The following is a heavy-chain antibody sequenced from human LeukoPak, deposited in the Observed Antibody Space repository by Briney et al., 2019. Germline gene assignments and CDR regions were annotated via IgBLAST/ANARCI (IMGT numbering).Heavy chain of an antibody. V-gene: IGHV1-8*01. Sequence: GASVKFSCKASGYTFTSYDINWVRQTTGQGLEWMGWMNPNSGNTGYAQKFQGRVTMTRNTSINTAYMELRSLGSDDTAVYYCARDGKGRFDFRENDYWGQGTLVTVSS. CDR3: ARDGKGRFDFRENDY. CDR1: GYTFTSYD. D-gene: IGHD3-3*01. J-gene: IGHJ4*02. CDR2: MNPNSGNT.